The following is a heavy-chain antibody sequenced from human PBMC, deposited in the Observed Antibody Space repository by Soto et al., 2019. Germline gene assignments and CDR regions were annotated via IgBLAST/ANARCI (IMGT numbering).Heavy chain of an antibody. CDR2: ISYDGSNK. CDR3: ARGFWFDP. J-gene: IGHJ5*02. Sequence: QVQLVESGGGVVQPGRSLRLSCAASGFTFSSYAMHWVRQAPGKGLEWVAVISYDGSNKYYADSVKGRFTISRDNSKNTLNLQMNSMRAEDTAVYYCARGFWFDPRGQGTMVTVSS. V-gene: IGHV3-30-3*01. CDR1: GFTFSSYA.